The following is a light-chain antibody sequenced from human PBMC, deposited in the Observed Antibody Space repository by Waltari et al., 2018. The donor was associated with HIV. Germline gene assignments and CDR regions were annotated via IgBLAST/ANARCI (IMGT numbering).Light chain of an antibody. V-gene: IGKV2-28*01. CDR2: LTY. Sequence: DIEMTQSPLSLPVTPGEPASISCRSSQSLLHSNGYTYLAWYLQKPGQSPHLLIYLTYNRASGVPDRFSGSGSGTDFTLKISRVETEDVGVYYCMQALQTPWTFGQGTKVEIQ. J-gene: IGKJ1*01. CDR3: MQALQTPWT. CDR1: QSLLHSNGYTY.